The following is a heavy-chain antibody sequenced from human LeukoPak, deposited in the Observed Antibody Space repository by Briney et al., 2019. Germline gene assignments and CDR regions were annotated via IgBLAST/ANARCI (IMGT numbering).Heavy chain of an antibody. CDR2: IYYSGST. Sequence: PSETLSLTCTVSGGSISSYYWSWIRQPPGKGLEWIGYIYYSGSTNYNPSLKSRVTISVDTSKNQFSLKLSSVTAADTAVYYCASGKKYSSGWYYFDYWGQGTLVTVSS. CDR3: ASGKKYSSGWYYFDY. J-gene: IGHJ4*02. D-gene: IGHD6-19*01. V-gene: IGHV4-59*01. CDR1: GGSISSYY.